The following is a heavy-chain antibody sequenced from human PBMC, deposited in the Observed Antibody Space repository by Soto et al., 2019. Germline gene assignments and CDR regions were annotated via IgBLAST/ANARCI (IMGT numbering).Heavy chain of an antibody. CDR3: ARHFWDPLAYFDY. Sequence: SETLSLTCTVSGGSISGYYWSWIRQPPGKELEWIGYIYYSGSTNYNPSLKSRVTISVDTSKNQFSLRLSSVTAADTAVYYCARHFWDPLAYFDYLGQGALVTVSS. CDR1: GGSISGYY. D-gene: IGHD1-26*01. J-gene: IGHJ4*02. V-gene: IGHV4-59*08. CDR2: IYYSGST.